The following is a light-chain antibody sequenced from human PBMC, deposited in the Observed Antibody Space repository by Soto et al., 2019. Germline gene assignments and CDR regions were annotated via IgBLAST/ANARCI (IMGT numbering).Light chain of an antibody. CDR1: QSISNW. Sequence: DIQMTQSPSTLSASVGDRVTITCRASQSISNWLAWYQQKPGKAPKLLIYEASSLESGVPSRFSGSASGTDFTLTISALQPDDFATYFCQHYNTYSGTFGQGTKLEIK. CDR3: QHYNTYSGT. CDR2: EAS. V-gene: IGKV1-5*03. J-gene: IGKJ2*02.